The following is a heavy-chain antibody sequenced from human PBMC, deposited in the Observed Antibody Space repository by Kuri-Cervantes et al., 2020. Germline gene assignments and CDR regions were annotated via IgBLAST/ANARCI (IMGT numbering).Heavy chain of an antibody. V-gene: IGHV3-43D*04. J-gene: IGHJ6*03. CDR2: ISWDGGST. CDR3: AKDGRILGVGHYYYMDV. CDR1: GFTFDDYA. D-gene: IGHD3-3*02. Sequence: GGSLRLSCAASGFTFDDYAMHWVRQAPGKGLEWVSLISWDGGSTYYADSVKGRFTISRDNSKNSLYLQMNSLRAEDTAVYYCAKDGRILGVGHYYYMDVWGKGTTVTDSS.